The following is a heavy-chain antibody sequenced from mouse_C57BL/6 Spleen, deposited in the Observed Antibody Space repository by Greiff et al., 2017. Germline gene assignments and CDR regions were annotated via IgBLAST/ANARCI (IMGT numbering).Heavy chain of an antibody. CDR1: GYTFTSYW. D-gene: IGHD3-1*01. V-gene: IGHV1-50*01. J-gene: IGHJ4*01. CDR3: ARSGGDYYARDY. CDR2: IDPSDSYT. Sequence: QVQLQQPGAELVKPGASVKLSCKASGYTFTSYWMQWVKQRPGQGLEWSGEIDPSDSYTNYNQKFKGKATLPVDTSSSTAHMQLSSLPSEDAAVYYGARSGGDYYARDYWGQGTSVTVSA.